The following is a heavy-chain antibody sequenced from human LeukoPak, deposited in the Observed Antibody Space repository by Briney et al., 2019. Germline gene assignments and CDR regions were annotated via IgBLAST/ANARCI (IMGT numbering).Heavy chain of an antibody. CDR2: IYYSGST. Sequence: PSETLSLTCTVSGGSISSSSYYWGWIRQPPGKGLEWIGSIYYSGSTYYNPSLKSRVTISVDTSKNQFSLKLSSVTAADTAVYYCARHYYGSGYLNYYYGMDVWGQGTTVTVSS. CDR3: ARHYYGSGYLNYYYGMDV. CDR1: GGSISSSSYY. V-gene: IGHV4-39*01. D-gene: IGHD3-10*01. J-gene: IGHJ6*02.